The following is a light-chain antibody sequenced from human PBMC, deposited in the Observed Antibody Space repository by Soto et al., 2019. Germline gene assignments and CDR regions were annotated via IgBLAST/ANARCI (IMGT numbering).Light chain of an antibody. CDR3: QQYSSYSRT. Sequence: DIQMTQSPSTLSASVGDRVTITCRASQSISSWLAWYQQKPGKAPKLLIYKASSLKSGVPSRFSGSGSGTEFTLTISSLQPDDFATYYCQQYSSYSRTFGQGTKVEIK. CDR1: QSISSW. CDR2: KAS. V-gene: IGKV1-5*03. J-gene: IGKJ1*01.